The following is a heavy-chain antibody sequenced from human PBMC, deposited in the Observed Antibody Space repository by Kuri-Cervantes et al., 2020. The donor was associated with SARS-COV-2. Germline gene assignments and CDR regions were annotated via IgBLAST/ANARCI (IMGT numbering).Heavy chain of an antibody. CDR3: ARRESWKGDFDI. J-gene: IGHJ3*02. CDR1: GFIFRNAW. CDR2: IYSGGGT. V-gene: IGHV3-53*01. Sequence: AAYGFIFRNAWMSWVRQAPGKGLEWVSVIYSGGGTYYADSVKGRFTISRDNYKNTLYLQMNSLRAEDTAVYYCARRESWKGDFDIWGQGTMVTVSS. D-gene: IGHD1-1*01.